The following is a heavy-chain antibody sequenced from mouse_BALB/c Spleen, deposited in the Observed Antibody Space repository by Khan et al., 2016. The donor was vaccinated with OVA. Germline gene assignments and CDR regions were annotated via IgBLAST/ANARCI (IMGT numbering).Heavy chain of an antibody. CDR2: IYTYTGEP. D-gene: IGHD2-14*01. CDR3: ARGVRRAMDY. Sequence: QIQLVQSGPDLKKPGETVKISCKASGYTFTNYGINWVKQAPGKGLKWMGWIYTYTGEPTYADDFKGRFAFSLETYASTAYLKINNLKNEDTATYFCARGVRRAMDYWGQGTSVTVSS. CDR1: GYTFTNYG. J-gene: IGHJ4*01. V-gene: IGHV9-3-1*01.